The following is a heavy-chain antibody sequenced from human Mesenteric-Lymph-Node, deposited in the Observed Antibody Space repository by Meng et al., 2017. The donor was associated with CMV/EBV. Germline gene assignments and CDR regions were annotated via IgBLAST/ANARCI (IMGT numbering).Heavy chain of an antibody. V-gene: IGHV4-59*01. J-gene: IGHJ4*02. CDR1: GGSISTYY. CDR3: ARDQGGGTFDY. D-gene: IGHD3-16*01. CDR2: IYYSGST. Sequence: SETLSLTCTVSGGSISTYYWSWIRQPPGKGLEWIGYIYYSGSTNYNPSLKSRVTISVDTSKNQFSLKLSSVTAADTAVYYCARDQGGGTFDYWGQGTLVTVS.